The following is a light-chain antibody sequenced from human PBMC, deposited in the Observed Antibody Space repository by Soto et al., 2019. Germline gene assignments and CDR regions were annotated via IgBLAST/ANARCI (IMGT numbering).Light chain of an antibody. CDR3: SSYAGSNNWV. CDR2: EVT. CDR1: SSDVGGYNY. Sequence: QSVLTQPPSASGSPGQSVAISCTGTSSDVGGYNYVSWYQQHPGKAPKLIIYEVTKCPSGVPDRFSGPKSGNTASLTVSGLQAEDEADYYCSSYAGSNNWVFGGGTKVTVL. J-gene: IGLJ3*02. V-gene: IGLV2-8*01.